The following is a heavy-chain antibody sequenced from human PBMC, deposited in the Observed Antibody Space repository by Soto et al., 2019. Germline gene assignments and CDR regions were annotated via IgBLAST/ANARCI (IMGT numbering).Heavy chain of an antibody. V-gene: IGHV4-31*11. Sequence: QVQLQESGPGLVKPSQTLSLTCAVSGASLSSVGYYCHWIRQHPGKGLAWLGYIFDSGTTYYRPSLKSRLAISADTSNNQFSLRLTSVTAADTGVYYCARGWQRVTGTYHYWGQGTLVTVSS. D-gene: IGHD1-20*01. J-gene: IGHJ4*02. CDR1: GASLSSVGYY. CDR2: IFDSGTT. CDR3: ARGWQRVTGTYHY.